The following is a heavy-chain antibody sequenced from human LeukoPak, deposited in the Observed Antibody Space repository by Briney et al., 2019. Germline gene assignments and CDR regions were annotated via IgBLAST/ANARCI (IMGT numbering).Heavy chain of an antibody. CDR1: GYSFTSYW. Sequence: GESLKISCKGSGYSFTSYWIGWVRHMPGKGLEWMGIIYPGDPDTRYSPSFQGQVTISADKSISTAYLQWSSLKASDTAMYYCARLSSGPFTMIVVPFDYWGQGTLVTVSS. D-gene: IGHD3-22*01. V-gene: IGHV5-51*01. J-gene: IGHJ4*02. CDR2: IYPGDPDT. CDR3: ARLSSGPFTMIVVPFDY.